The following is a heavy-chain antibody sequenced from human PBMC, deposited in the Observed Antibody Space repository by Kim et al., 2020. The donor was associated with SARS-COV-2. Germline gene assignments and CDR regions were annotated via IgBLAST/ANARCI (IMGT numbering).Heavy chain of an antibody. D-gene: IGHD5-12*01. V-gene: IGHV1-69*04. CDR3: ARAHSGYDLGAFDI. J-gene: IGHJ3*02. Sequence: AQKFPGRVTITADKSTRTAYMELSSLRSEDTAVYYCARAHSGYDLGAFDIWGQGTMVTVSS.